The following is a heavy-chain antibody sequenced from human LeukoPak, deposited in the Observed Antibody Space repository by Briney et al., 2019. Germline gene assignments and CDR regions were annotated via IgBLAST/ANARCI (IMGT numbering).Heavy chain of an antibody. CDR1: GFTFSSYA. Sequence: GGSLRLSCAASGFTFSSYAMSWVRQAPGKGLEWVSAISGSGGSTYYADSVKGRFTISRDNSKNTLYLQMNSLRAEDTAVYYCAIDPESKQQQDKFDYWGQGTLVTVSS. CDR3: AIDPESKQQQDKFDY. V-gene: IGHV3-23*01. CDR2: ISGSGGST. D-gene: IGHD6-13*01. J-gene: IGHJ4*02.